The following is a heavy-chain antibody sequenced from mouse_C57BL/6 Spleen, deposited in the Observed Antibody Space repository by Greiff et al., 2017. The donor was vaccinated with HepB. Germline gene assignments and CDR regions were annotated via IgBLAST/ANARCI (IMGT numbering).Heavy chain of an antibody. D-gene: IGHD1-1*01. CDR3: ARSAIYYYGSSYFDY. J-gene: IGHJ2*01. CDR2: VLPGSGST. CDR1: GYTFTGYW. V-gene: IGHV1-9*01. Sequence: VKLQQSGAELMKPGASVKLSCKATGYTFTGYWIEWVKQRPGHGLEWIGEVLPGSGSTNYNEKFKGKATFTADTSSNTAYMQLSSLTTEDSAIYYCARSAIYYYGSSYFDYWGQGTTLTVSS.